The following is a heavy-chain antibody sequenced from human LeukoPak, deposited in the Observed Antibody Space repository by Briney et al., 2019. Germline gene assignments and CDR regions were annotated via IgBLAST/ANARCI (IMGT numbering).Heavy chain of an antibody. Sequence: PGGSLRLSCAASGFSVNNLYKSWVRQAPGKGLEWVSVIYSGDRTYYADSVKGRFTISRDTSKNTVYLQMNSLRPEETAVYYCARDGEYSYGYGFDYWGQGTLVTVSS. CDR3: ARDGEYSYGYGFDY. CDR2: IYSGDRT. D-gene: IGHD5-18*01. CDR1: GFSVNNLY. J-gene: IGHJ4*02. V-gene: IGHV3-66*01.